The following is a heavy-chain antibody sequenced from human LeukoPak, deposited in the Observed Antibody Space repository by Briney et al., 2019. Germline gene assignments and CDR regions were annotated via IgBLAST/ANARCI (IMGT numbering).Heavy chain of an antibody. Sequence: AASVKVSCKASGGTFSSYAISWARQAPGQGLEWMGGIIPIFGTANYAQKFQGRVTITADESTSTAYMELSSLRSEDTAVYYCARARSGWYLDYWGQGTLVTVSS. CDR2: IIPIFGTA. V-gene: IGHV1-69*13. J-gene: IGHJ4*02. CDR1: GGTFSSYA. CDR3: ARARSGWYLDY. D-gene: IGHD6-19*01.